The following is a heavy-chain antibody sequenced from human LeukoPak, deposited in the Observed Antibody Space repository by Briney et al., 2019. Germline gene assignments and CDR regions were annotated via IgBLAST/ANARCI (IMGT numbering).Heavy chain of an antibody. CDR1: GFTFSSYE. CDR3: AELGITMIGGV. Sequence: PGGSLRLSCAASGFTFSSYEMNWVRQAPGKGLECVSYISSSGNTIYYADSVKGRFTISRDNAKNSLYLQMNSLRAEDTAVYYCAELGITMIGGVWGKGTTVTISS. J-gene: IGHJ6*04. CDR2: ISSSGNTI. V-gene: IGHV3-48*03. D-gene: IGHD3-10*02.